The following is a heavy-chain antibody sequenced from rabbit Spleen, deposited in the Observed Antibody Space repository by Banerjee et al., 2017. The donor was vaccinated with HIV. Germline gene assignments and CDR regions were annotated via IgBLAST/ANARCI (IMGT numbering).Heavy chain of an antibody. CDR3: ARDLASVVGWNFNL. J-gene: IGHJ4*01. CDR1: GFSFSTSYH. Sequence: QSLEESGGGRVQPEGSLTLTCTASGFSFSTSYHMCWVRQAPGKGLEWIACIYSGIDGVTHYASWAKGRFTISQTSSTTVTLRMTSLTAADRATYFCARDLASVVGWNFNLWGPCTLVTVS. D-gene: IGHD3-1*01. V-gene: IGHV1S40*01. CDR2: IYSGIDGVT.